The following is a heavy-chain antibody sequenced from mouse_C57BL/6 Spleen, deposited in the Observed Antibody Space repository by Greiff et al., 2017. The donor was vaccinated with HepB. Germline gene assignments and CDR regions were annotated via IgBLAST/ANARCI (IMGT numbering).Heavy chain of an antibody. CDR2: INPSSGYT. CDR3: ARASITTGGAMDY. Sequence: QVQLQQSGAELAKPGASVKLSCKASGYTFTSYWMHWVKQRPGQGLEWIGYINPSSGYTKYNQKFKDKATLTADKSSSTAYMQLSSLTYEDSAVYYCARASITTGGAMDYWGQGTSVTVSS. D-gene: IGHD1-1*01. CDR1: GYTFTSYW. J-gene: IGHJ4*01. V-gene: IGHV1-7*01.